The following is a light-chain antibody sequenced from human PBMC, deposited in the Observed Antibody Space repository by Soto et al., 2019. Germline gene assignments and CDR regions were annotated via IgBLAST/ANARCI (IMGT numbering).Light chain of an antibody. CDR1: QRVSSSY. CDR2: GAS. CDR3: QQYDTSIWAYT. V-gene: IGKV3-20*01. J-gene: IGKJ2*01. Sequence: EVVLTQSPVTLSLSPGERATLSCRASQRVSSSYLAWSQQKPGQAPRLLIYGASSRATGIPDRFSGSGSGNDFTLTISRLEPEDFAVYYCQQYDTSIWAYTFGQGTKLEIK.